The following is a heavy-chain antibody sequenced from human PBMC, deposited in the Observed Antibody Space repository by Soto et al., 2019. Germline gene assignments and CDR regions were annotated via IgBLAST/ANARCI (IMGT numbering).Heavy chain of an antibody. CDR2: IKQDGSEK. CDR1: GFTFSSYW. J-gene: IGHJ6*03. D-gene: IGHD3-10*01. CDR3: ARGIGFGEFYYYYYMDV. Sequence: GGSLRLSCAASGFTFSSYWMSWVRQAPGKGLEWVANIKQDGSEKYYVDSVKGRLTISRDNAKNSLYLQMNSLRAEDTAVYYCARGIGFGEFYYYYYMDVWGKGTTVTVSS. V-gene: IGHV3-7*01.